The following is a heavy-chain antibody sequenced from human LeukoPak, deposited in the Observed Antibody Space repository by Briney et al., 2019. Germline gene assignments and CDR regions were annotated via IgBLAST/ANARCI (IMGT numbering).Heavy chain of an antibody. Sequence: GGSLRLSCAAPGFTFSSYGMSWVRQAPGKGLEWVSAISGSGGSTYYADSVKGRFTISRDNSKNTLYLQMNSLRAEDTAVYYCAKRKNRVYDAFDIWGQGTMVTVSS. V-gene: IGHV3-23*01. CDR3: AKRKNRVYDAFDI. J-gene: IGHJ3*02. CDR2: ISGSGGST. D-gene: IGHD6-13*01. CDR1: GFTFSSYG.